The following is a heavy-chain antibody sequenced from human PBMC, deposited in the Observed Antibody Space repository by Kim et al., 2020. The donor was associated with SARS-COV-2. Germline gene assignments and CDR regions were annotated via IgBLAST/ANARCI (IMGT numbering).Heavy chain of an antibody. J-gene: IGHJ6*02. Sequence: KGRFTISRDNSKNTLYLQMNSLRAEDTAVYYCARDHSDYYGSGSYSGMDVWGQGTTVTVSS. D-gene: IGHD3-10*01. V-gene: IGHV3-30*07. CDR3: ARDHSDYYGSGSYSGMDV.